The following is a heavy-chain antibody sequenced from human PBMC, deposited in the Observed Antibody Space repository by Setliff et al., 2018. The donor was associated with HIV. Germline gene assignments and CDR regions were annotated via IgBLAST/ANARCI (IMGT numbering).Heavy chain of an antibody. Sequence: GGSLRLSCAASGSTFSSYAMSWVRQAPGKGLEWVSAISGSGGSTYYADSVKGRFTISRDNSKNTLYLQMNSLRAEDTAVYYCAKDKVIAVYYYYGMDVWGQGTTVTVSS. J-gene: IGHJ6*02. D-gene: IGHD2-21*01. CDR3: AKDKVIAVYYYYGMDV. CDR1: GSTFSSYA. CDR2: ISGSGGST. V-gene: IGHV3-23*01.